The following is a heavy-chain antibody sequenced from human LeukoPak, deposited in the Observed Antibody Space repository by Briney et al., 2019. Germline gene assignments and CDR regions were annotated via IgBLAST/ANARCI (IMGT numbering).Heavy chain of an antibody. CDR2: LSRSGAST. CDR1: GFFFNNYA. Sequence: GGSLRLSCVATGFFFNNYARSWVRQAPGRGLEWVSSLSRSGASTYYADSVKGRFTISRDNSKNTLYLQMNTLRVEDTAVHYCAKAPVSILGLWDSWGQGTLVTVSS. CDR3: AKAPVSILGLWDS. V-gene: IGHV3-23*01. J-gene: IGHJ4*02. D-gene: IGHD3-16*01.